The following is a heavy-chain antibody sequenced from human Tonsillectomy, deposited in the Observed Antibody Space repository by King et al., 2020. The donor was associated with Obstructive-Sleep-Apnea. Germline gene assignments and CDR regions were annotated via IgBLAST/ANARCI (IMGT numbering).Heavy chain of an antibody. CDR1: GFTFSSYS. CDR3: AREPYPAVADLDPGFDY. Sequence: DVQLVESGGGLVKPGGSLRLSCAASGFTFSSYSMNWVRQAPGKGLEWVSSISSSSSYIYYADSVKGRFTISRDNAKNSLYLQMNSLRAEDTAVYYCAREPYPAVADLDPGFDYWGQGTLVTVSS. CDR2: ISSSSSYI. J-gene: IGHJ4*02. D-gene: IGHD6-19*01. V-gene: IGHV3-21*01.